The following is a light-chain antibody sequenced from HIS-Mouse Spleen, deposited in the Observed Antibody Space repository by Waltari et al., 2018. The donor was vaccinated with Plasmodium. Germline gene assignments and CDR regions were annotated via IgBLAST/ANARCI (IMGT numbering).Light chain of an antibody. CDR2: DAS. Sequence: EIVLTQSPATLSLSPGERATLSCRASQSVSSYLAWYPQKPGQAPRLLIYDASNRATGIPSRFSVSGAGTDCTLTISSLEPEDFAVYYWQQRSNWPPLTFGGGTKVEIK. V-gene: IGKV3-11*01. J-gene: IGKJ4*01. CDR1: QSVSSY. CDR3: QQRSNWPPLT.